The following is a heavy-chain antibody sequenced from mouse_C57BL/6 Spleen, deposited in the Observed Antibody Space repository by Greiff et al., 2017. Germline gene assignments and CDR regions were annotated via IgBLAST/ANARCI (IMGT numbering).Heavy chain of an antibody. D-gene: IGHD1-1*01. Sequence: VQLQQSGPELVKPGASVKISCKASGYAFSSSWMNWVKQRPGKGLEWIGRIYPGDGDTNYNGKFKGKATLTADKSSSTAYMQLSSLTSEDSAVYFCARDGSSAWFAYWGQGTLVTVSA. J-gene: IGHJ3*01. CDR3: ARDGSSAWFAY. V-gene: IGHV1-82*01. CDR1: GYAFSSSW. CDR2: IYPGDGDT.